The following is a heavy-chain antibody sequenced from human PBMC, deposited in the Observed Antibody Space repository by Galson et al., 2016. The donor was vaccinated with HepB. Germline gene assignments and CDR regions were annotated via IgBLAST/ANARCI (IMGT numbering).Heavy chain of an antibody. J-gene: IGHJ4*02. Sequence: SLRLSCAGSGFTFGDNAMSWFRQAPGKGLEWVGFIRTKPYGGTTHYAASVKGRFTIARDDSKSIAYLQMNSLKTEDTAGYYCTRDQEYGAYRDTSGYFSLPIDYWGQGTLVTVSS. D-gene: IGHD3-22*01. CDR1: GFTFGDNA. V-gene: IGHV3-49*03. CDR3: TRDQEYGAYRDTSGYFSLPIDY. CDR2: IRTKPYGGTT.